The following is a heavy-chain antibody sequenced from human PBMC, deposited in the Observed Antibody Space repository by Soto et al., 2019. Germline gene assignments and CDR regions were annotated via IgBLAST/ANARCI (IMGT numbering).Heavy chain of an antibody. CDR2: VSPSGTT. J-gene: IGHJ6*02. V-gene: IGHV4-31*01. Sequence: QVQLQESGPGLVKPSQTLSLTCTVSGDSISVGYYWSWIRQHPGKGLEWIGYVSPSGTTYYNPSLKSPVSISTDTSKNQFSLEVSSVTAADTAVYYCARDRGSYGMDVWGQGTTVTVSS. CDR1: GDSISVGYY. CDR3: ARDRGSYGMDV.